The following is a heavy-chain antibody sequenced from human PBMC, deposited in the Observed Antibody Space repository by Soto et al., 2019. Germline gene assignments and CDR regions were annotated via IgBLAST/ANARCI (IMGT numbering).Heavy chain of an antibody. D-gene: IGHD2-2*01. V-gene: IGHV1-69*01. Sequence: QVQLVQSGAEVKKPGSSVKVSCKASGGTFSSYAISWVRQAPGQGLEWMGGIIPIVGSANYAQKFQGRGTITADESTSTAYMELSSLRSEDTAVYYCARSQGSSTSLEIYYYYYYGMDVWGQGTTVTVSS. J-gene: IGHJ6*02. CDR3: ARSQGSSTSLEIYYYYYYGMDV. CDR2: IIPIVGSA. CDR1: GGTFSSYA.